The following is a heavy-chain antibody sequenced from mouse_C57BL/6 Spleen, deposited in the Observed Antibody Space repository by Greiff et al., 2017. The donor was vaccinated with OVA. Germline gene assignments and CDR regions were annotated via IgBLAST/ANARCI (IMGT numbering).Heavy chain of an antibody. CDR2: ISSGSSTI. CDR1: GFTFSDYG. J-gene: IGHJ1*03. Sequence: DVQLVESGGGLVKPGGSLKLSCAASGFTFSDYGMHWVRQAPEKGLEWVAYISSGSSTIYYADTVKGRFIISRDNAKNTLFLQMTSLRSEDTAMYYCARGITTGYFDVWGTGTTVTVSS. CDR3: ARGITTGYFDV. D-gene: IGHD1-1*01. V-gene: IGHV5-17*01.